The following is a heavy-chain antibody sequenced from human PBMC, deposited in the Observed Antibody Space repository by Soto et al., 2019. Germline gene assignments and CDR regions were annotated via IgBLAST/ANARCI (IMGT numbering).Heavy chain of an antibody. CDR2: ISSDGKTE. CDR1: GFTLSNFG. V-gene: IGHV3-30*18. CDR3: AQGRVVVIHSQFDI. J-gene: IGHJ3*02. D-gene: IGHD2-21*01. Sequence: QVQLVESGGGVIQPGGSLRLSCGASGFTLSNFGVHWVRQAPGKGPEWVGAISSDGKTESYGASVRGRFTVSRDNSQKRVFLQMNSLRSDDTGVYYCAQGRVVVIHSQFDIWGEGTMVTVSS.